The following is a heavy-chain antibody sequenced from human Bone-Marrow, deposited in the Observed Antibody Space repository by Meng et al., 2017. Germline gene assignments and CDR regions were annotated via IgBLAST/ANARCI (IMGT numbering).Heavy chain of an antibody. CDR2: ISSSSSYI. V-gene: IGHV3-21*01. CDR1: GFTFSYYE. J-gene: IGHJ3*02. Sequence: GGSLRLSCVGSGFTFSYYEMNWVRQAPGKGLEWVSSISSSSSYIYYADSVKGRFTISRDNAKNSLYLQMNSLRAEDTAVYYCARDPVTMIVALSNDAFDIWGQGTMVTVSS. D-gene: IGHD3-22*01. CDR3: ARDPVTMIVALSNDAFDI.